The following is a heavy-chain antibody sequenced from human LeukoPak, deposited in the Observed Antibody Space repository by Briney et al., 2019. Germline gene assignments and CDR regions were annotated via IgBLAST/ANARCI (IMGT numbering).Heavy chain of an antibody. CDR2: IKHDGSLK. CDR1: EATFNYYW. Sequence: GGSLRLSCVASEATFNYYWMTWVRQAPGKGLEWVANIKHDGSLKYYMDSVKGRFTISRDNSLNSVYLQMNSVRAEDTAVYYCARYFFGMDVWGQGTTVTVSS. J-gene: IGHJ6*02. CDR3: ARYFFGMDV. D-gene: IGHD2/OR15-2a*01. V-gene: IGHV3-7*01.